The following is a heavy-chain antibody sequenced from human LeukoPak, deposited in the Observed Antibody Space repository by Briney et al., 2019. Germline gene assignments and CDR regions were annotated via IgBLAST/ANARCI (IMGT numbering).Heavy chain of an antibody. CDR3: AKERGRITIFGVGAANFDF. Sequence: PGGSLRLSCAASGFTFSSYGMHWVRQAPGKGLEWVALISYDGNTQYYAESVKGRFTISRDTPKNTVYLEMNSLRPEDTAAYYCAKERGRITIFGVGAANFDFWGQGALVTVSS. D-gene: IGHD3-3*01. CDR2: ISYDGNTQ. J-gene: IGHJ4*02. V-gene: IGHV3-30*18. CDR1: GFTFSSYG.